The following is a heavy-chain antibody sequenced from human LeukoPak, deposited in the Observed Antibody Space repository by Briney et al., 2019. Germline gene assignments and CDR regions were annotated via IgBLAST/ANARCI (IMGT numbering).Heavy chain of an antibody. J-gene: IGHJ4*02. Sequence: SETLSLTCTVSSGSISSYYWSWIRQPPGKGLEWIGYIYYSGSTNYNPSLKSRVTISVDTSKNQFSLKLSSVTAADTAVYYCASFSIAAAVYFDYWGQGTLVTVSS. V-gene: IGHV4-59*01. CDR3: ASFSIAAAVYFDY. D-gene: IGHD6-13*01. CDR2: IYYSGST. CDR1: SGSISSYY.